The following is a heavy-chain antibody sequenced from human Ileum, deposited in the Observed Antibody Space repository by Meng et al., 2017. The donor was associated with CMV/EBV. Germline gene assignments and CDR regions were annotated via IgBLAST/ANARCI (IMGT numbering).Heavy chain of an antibody. J-gene: IGHJ4*02. D-gene: IGHD6-13*01. CDR1: GFTFNVYA. V-gene: IGHV3-30-3*01. Sequence: QVQLVESXXXXXQXXRXXGLSCVASGFTFNVYAMHWVRQAPGKGLEWVALISYDGSNKYYADSVKGRFTISRDNSRDTVYLQMNSLRNEDTAVYYCARGYANSWTPPDYWGQGTLVTVSS. CDR2: ISYDGSNK. CDR3: ARGYANSWTPPDY.